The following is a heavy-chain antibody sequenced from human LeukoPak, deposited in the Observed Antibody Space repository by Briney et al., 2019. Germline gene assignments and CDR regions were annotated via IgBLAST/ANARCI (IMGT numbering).Heavy chain of an antibody. CDR2: ISSSSSTI. Sequence: GGSLRLSCAASGFTFSSYSMNWVRQAPGKGLEWVSYISSSSSTIYYADSVKGRSAISRDNAKNSLYLQMNSLRAEDTAVYYCARDGPLVGATTYDAFDIWGQGTMVTVSS. CDR1: GFTFSSYS. J-gene: IGHJ3*02. CDR3: ARDGPLVGATTYDAFDI. V-gene: IGHV3-48*01. D-gene: IGHD1-26*01.